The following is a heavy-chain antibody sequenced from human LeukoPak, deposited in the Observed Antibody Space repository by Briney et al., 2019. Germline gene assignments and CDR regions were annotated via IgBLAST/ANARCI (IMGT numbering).Heavy chain of an antibody. CDR3: ARTYSSSVYNWFDT. Sequence: PSETLSLSCAVSDFSIISAHYWGWTRQPPGKGLEWIGSVFHRGNTHYNPSLRSRVSISIDTSQNHFSLKLSSVTAADTAMYYCARTYSSSVYNWFDTWGQGTLVTVSP. CDR2: VFHRGNT. J-gene: IGHJ5*02. V-gene: IGHV4-38-2*01. D-gene: IGHD3-22*01. CDR1: DFSIISAHY.